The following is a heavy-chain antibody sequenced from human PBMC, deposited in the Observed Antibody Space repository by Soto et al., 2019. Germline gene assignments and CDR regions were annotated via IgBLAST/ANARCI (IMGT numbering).Heavy chain of an antibody. V-gene: IGHV1-18*01. D-gene: IGHD1-26*01. J-gene: IGHJ4*02. CDR3: ARDPGSYSGSHLV. Sequence: ASVKVSCKASGYGFTSYGINWVRQAPGQGLEWMGWISAYNGNTNYARKLQDKVTLTTDTSTSTAYMELRSLTSDDTAVYYCARDPGSYSGSHLVWGQGTQVTVSS. CDR2: ISAYNGNT. CDR1: GYGFTSYG.